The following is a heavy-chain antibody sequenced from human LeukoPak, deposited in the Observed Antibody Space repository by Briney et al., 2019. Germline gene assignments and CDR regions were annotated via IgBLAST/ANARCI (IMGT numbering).Heavy chain of an antibody. J-gene: IGHJ4*02. CDR2: ISPGGGPT. CDR1: GFTFSSYS. V-gene: IGHV3-23*01. CDR3: AKDGAWLRFDD. Sequence: PGGSLRLSCAASGFTFSSYSMNWVRQAPGKVLEWVSGISPGGGPTYYADSVKGRFTISRDDSKNTLYLQMKNLRAEDTAVYYCAKDGAWLRFDDWGQGILVTVSS. D-gene: IGHD5-12*01.